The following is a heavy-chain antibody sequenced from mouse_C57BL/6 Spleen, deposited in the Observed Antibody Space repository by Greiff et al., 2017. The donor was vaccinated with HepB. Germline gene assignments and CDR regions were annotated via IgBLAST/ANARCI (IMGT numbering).Heavy chain of an antibody. J-gene: IGHJ4*01. Sequence: DVHLVESGEGLVKPGGSLKLSCAASGFTFSSYAMSWVRQTPEKRLEWVAYISSGGDYIYYADTVKGRFTISRDTARNTLYLQMNSLKSEDTAMYYCTRDRDYYAMDYWGQGTSVTVSS. CDR1: GFTFSSYA. CDR3: TRDRDYYAMDY. CDR2: ISSGGDYI. V-gene: IGHV5-9-1*02.